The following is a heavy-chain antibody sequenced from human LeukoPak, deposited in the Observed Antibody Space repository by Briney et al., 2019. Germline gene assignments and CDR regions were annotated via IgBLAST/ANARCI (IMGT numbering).Heavy chain of an antibody. J-gene: IGHJ4*02. D-gene: IGHD3-10*01. V-gene: IGHV3-30-3*01. CDR2: TSSDLNVK. CDR1: GFTFNDFV. CDR3: AREGYYGSGSPPSLYFDY. Sequence: GGSLRLSCAASGFTFNDFVIHWVRQAPSKGLEWVAVTSSDLNVKLYADSVKGRFTISRDNSRSTLYLQMNSLRPEDTAIYYCAREGYYGSGSPPSLYFDYWGQGTLVTVSS.